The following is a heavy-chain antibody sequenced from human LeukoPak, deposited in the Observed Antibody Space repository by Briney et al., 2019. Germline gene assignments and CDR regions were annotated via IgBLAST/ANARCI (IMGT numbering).Heavy chain of an antibody. CDR3: ARARLSITMIDDAFDI. V-gene: IGHV1-69*05. CDR2: IVPIFGTA. CDR1: GGTFSSYA. J-gene: IGHJ3*02. D-gene: IGHD3-22*01. Sequence: SVKVSCKASGGTFSSYAISWARQAPGQGFEWMGGIVPIFGTANYAQKFQGRVTITTDESTSTAYMELSSLRSEDTAVYYCARARLSITMIDDAFDIWGQGTMVTVSS.